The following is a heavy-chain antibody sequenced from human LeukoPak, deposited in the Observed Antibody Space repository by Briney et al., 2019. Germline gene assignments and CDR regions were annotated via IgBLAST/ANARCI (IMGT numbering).Heavy chain of an antibody. CDR2: IYYGGST. V-gene: IGHV4-59*08. CDR1: GGTISSYY. CDR3: ARHDYDIFTGYALGRPDAFDI. Sequence: SETLSLSCTASGGTISSYYWSWIRQPPGKGLEWIGYIYYGGSTNYKHSLKGRVTISGHTSKNQFSLQLSTVTAADTAVYYCARHDYDIFTGYALGRPDAFDIWGQGTMVTVSS. D-gene: IGHD3-9*01. J-gene: IGHJ3*02.